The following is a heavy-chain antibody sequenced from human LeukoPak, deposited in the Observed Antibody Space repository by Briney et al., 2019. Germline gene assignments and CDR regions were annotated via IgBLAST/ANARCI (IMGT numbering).Heavy chain of an antibody. CDR2: IYYSGST. J-gene: IGHJ6*02. V-gene: IGHV4-31*03. CDR3: ARDQIQQLVMEDYYYYYGMDV. CDR1: GGSISSGGYY. D-gene: IGHD6-13*01. Sequence: SQTLSPTCTVSGGSISSGGYYWSWIRQHPGKGLEWIGYIYYSGSTYYNPSLKSRVTISVDTSKNQFSLKLSSVTAADTAVYYCARDQIQQLVMEDYYYYYGMDVWGQGTTVTVSS.